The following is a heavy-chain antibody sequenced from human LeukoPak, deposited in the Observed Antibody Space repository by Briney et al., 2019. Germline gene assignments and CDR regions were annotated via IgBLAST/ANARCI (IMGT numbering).Heavy chain of an antibody. CDR2: IRYDGSNK. J-gene: IGHJ3*02. D-gene: IGHD4-17*01. V-gene: IGHV3-30*02. CDR1: GFTFSSYG. CDR3: AKDYGDYAPIAFDI. Sequence: GGSLRLSRAASGFTFSSYGMHWVRQAPGKGLEWVAFIRYDGSNKYYADSVKGRFTISRDNSKNTLYLQMNSLRAEDTAVYYCAKDYGDYAPIAFDIWGQGTMVTVSS.